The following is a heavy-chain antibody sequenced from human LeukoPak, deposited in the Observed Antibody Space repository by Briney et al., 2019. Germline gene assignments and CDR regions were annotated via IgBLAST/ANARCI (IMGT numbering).Heavy chain of an antibody. CDR1: GFTFSDYS. Sequence: GGSLRLSCAASGFTFSDYSMNWVRQAPGKGLEWVSSISSSSTFIYYADSVKGRFTISRDNAKNSLYLQMDSLRAEATAVYYCARDLRQYSYDSSGYVYYFDYWGQGALVTVSS. J-gene: IGHJ4*02. CDR3: ARDLRQYSYDSSGYVYYFDY. V-gene: IGHV3-21*01. D-gene: IGHD3-22*01. CDR2: ISSSSTFI.